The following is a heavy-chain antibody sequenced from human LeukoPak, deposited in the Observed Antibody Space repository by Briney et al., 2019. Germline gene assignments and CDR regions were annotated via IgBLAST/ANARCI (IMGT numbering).Heavy chain of an antibody. CDR3: ARGLTYCTGGTCSCYFDY. J-gene: IGHJ4*02. V-gene: IGHV4-61*02. Sequence: KPPQTLSLTCTVSGGSISSGSYYWGWIRQPAGKGLEWIGRIYTSGSTNYNPSLKSRVTVSVDTSKNQFSLKVTSLTAADTAVYYCARGLTYCTGGTCSCYFDYWGQGTLVTVSS. CDR1: GGSISSGSYY. CDR2: IYTSGST. D-gene: IGHD2-15*01.